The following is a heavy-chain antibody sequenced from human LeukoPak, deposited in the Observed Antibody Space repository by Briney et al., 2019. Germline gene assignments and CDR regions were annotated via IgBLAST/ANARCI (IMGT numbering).Heavy chain of an antibody. Sequence: GSLRLSCAASGFTFSSYAMTWIRQPPGKGLEWIGSIYYSGSTYYNPSLKSRVTISVDKSKTQFSLKLSSVTAADTAVYYCARDGLAAATLHWCFDLWGRGTLVTVSS. V-gene: IGHV4-39*07. CDR1: GFTFSSYA. J-gene: IGHJ2*01. D-gene: IGHD2-15*01. CDR3: ARDGLAAATLHWCFDL. CDR2: IYYSGST.